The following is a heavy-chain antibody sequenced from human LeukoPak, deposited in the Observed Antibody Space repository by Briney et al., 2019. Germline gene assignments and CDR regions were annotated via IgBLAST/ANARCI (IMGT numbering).Heavy chain of an antibody. V-gene: IGHV3-23*01. CDR3: ASLNIAVARFDY. Sequence: PGGSLRLSCAASGFTFSSYAMSWVRQAPGKGLEWVSAISGSGGSTYYADSVKGRFTVSRDNSKNTLYLQMNSLRAEDTAVYYCASLNIAVARFDYWGQGTLVTVSS. D-gene: IGHD6-19*01. J-gene: IGHJ4*02. CDR1: GFTFSSYA. CDR2: ISGSGGST.